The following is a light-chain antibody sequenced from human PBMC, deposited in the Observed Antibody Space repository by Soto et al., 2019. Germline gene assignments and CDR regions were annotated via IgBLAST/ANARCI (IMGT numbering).Light chain of an antibody. J-gene: IGLJ1*01. CDR1: SSNIGNNY. Sequence: QSVLTQPPSVSAAPGQKVTISCSGSSSNIGNNYVSWYQQLPGTAPKLLIYENNKRPSGIPDRFSSSKSGTSATLGITGLQTGDEADYYCGTWDSSLSVSYVFGTGTKLTVL. V-gene: IGLV1-51*02. CDR2: ENN. CDR3: GTWDSSLSVSYV.